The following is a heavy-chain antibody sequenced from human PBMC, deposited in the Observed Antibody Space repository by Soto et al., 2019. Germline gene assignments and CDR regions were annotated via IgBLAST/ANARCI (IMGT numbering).Heavy chain of an antibody. Sequence: QVQLVESGGGVVQPGRSLRLSCAASGFTFSSYAMHWVRQAPGKGLEWVAVISYDGSNKYYADSVKGRFTISRDISKNTLYLQMNSLRAEDTAVYYCARDFPPGIVARIHYYYGMDVWGQGATVTVSS. J-gene: IGHJ6*02. CDR1: GFTFSSYA. CDR2: ISYDGSNK. D-gene: IGHD5-12*01. V-gene: IGHV3-30-3*01. CDR3: ARDFPPGIVARIHYYYGMDV.